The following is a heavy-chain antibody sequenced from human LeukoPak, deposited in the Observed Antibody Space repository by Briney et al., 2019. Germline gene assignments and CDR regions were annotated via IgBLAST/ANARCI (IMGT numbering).Heavy chain of an antibody. J-gene: IGHJ4*02. CDR1: GFTFDDYA. D-gene: IGHD3-10*01. CDR3: AVLSGGFSTNFDY. Sequence: GGSLRLSCAASGFTFDDYAMHWVRQAPGKGLEWVSGISWNSGSIGYADSVKGRFTISRDNAKNSLYLQMNSLRAEDTAVYYCAVLSGGFSTNFDYWGQGTLVTVSS. CDR2: ISWNSGSI. V-gene: IGHV3-9*01.